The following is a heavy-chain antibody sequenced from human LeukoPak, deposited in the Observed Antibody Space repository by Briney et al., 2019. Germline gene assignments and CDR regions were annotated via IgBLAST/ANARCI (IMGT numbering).Heavy chain of an antibody. D-gene: IGHD3-22*01. CDR1: GGSFSGHY. V-gene: IGHV4-34*01. CDR2: TYHSGST. J-gene: IGHJ4*02. CDR3: ARVSGSSSGYFGY. Sequence: PSETLSLTCAVYGGSFSGHYWSWIRQSPGKGLEWIGETYHSGSTYYNPSLKSRVTISVDTSKNQFSLKLSSVTAADTAVYYCARVSGSSSGYFGYWGQGTLVTVSS.